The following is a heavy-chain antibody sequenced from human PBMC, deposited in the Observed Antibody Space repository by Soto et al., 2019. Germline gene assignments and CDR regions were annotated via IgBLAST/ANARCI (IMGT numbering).Heavy chain of an antibody. J-gene: IGHJ6*02. CDR1: GYKFTNYW. V-gene: IGHV5-51*01. Sequence: GQSLKISCKGSGYKFTNYWVGWMRQMPGKGLEWMGIIYPGNSDTIYSPSFQGLVTISADKSISTAYLQWSSLKASDTAMYYCARIAGGGAGYYSDGLDVWGQGTTVTVSS. CDR2: IYPGNSDT. D-gene: IGHD3-16*01. CDR3: ARIAGGGAGYYSDGLDV.